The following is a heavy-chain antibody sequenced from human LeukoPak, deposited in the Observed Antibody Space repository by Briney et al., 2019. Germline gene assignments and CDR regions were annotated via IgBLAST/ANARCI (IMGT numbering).Heavy chain of an antibody. Sequence: SETLSLTCTVSGGSISSSSYYWGWIRQPPGKGLEWIGSIYYSGSTYYNPSLKSQVAISVDMSKNQFSLKMSSVTDADTAVYYCARGNTMVRGVSFPMDVWGKGTTVTVSS. D-gene: IGHD3-10*01. J-gene: IGHJ6*03. CDR3: ARGNTMVRGVSFPMDV. CDR1: GGSISSSSYY. CDR2: IYYSGST. V-gene: IGHV4-39*07.